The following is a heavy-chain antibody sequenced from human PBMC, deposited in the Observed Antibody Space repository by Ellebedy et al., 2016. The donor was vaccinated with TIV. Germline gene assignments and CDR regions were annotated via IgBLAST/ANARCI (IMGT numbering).Heavy chain of an antibody. Sequence: LETLSLTCTVSGGSISSGDYYWSWIRQPPGKGLEWIGEINHSGSTNYNPSLKSRVTISVDTSKNQFSLKLSSVTAADTAVYYCARYLYSGSYQSPIDYWGQGTLVTVSS. J-gene: IGHJ4*02. D-gene: IGHD1-26*01. V-gene: IGHV4-61*08. CDR1: GGSISSGDYY. CDR3: ARYLYSGSYQSPIDY. CDR2: INHSGST.